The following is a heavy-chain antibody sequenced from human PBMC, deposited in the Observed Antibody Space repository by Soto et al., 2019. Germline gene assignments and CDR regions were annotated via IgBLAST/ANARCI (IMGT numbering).Heavy chain of an antibody. V-gene: IGHV3-23*01. CDR3: AKSRGDSWYLYYYDY. Sequence: EVQLLGSGGGLVQPGGSLRLSCAASGLTFRAFSMSWVRQPPGKGLEWVSGISGSGGSTYYADSVKGRFTISRDSSSNTLYLQMSSLRAEDTAVYYCAKSRGDSWYLYYYDYWGQGTLVTVSS. J-gene: IGHJ4*02. CDR2: ISGSGGST. D-gene: IGHD5-12*01. CDR1: GLTFRAFS.